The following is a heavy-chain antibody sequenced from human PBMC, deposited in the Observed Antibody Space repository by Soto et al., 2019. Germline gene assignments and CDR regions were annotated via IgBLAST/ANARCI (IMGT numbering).Heavy chain of an antibody. CDR3: ARAPGYSYGPPDY. CDR2: ISSSSSTI. V-gene: IGHV3-48*02. D-gene: IGHD5-18*01. J-gene: IGHJ4*02. CDR1: GFTFSSYS. Sequence: EVQLVESGGGLVQPGGSLRLSCAASGFTFSSYSMNWVRQAPGKGLEWVSYISSSSSTIYYADSVKGRFTISRDNAKNSMSLQMNILRDEDTAVYYCARAPGYSYGPPDYWGQGTLVTVSS.